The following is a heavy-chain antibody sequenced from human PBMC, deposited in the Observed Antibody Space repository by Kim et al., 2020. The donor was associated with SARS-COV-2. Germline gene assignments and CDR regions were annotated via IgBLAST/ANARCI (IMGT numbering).Heavy chain of an antibody. Sequence: GGSLRLSCVASGFTVSSTHMSWVRQAPGKGLEWVSLIYSGGSTYYADSVKGRFSISRDNSKNTLYLQMNSLRAEDTAVYYCSRGLLTAPHWGQGTLVTVS. CDR1: GFTVSSTH. D-gene: IGHD3-10*01. CDR2: IYSGGST. V-gene: IGHV3-66*01. J-gene: IGHJ4*02. CDR3: SRGLLTAPH.